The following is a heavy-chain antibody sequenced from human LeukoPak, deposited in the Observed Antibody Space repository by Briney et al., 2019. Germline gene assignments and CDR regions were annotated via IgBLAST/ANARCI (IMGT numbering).Heavy chain of an antibody. D-gene: IGHD3-10*01. J-gene: IGHJ4*02. CDR3: AKDGEIYGSGSYYKFDY. CDR1: GFTFSSYG. CDR2: IRYDGSNK. Sequence: GGSLRLSCAASGFTFSSYGMHWVRQAPGKGLEWVAFIRYDGSNKYYADSVKGRFTISRDNSKNTLYLQMNSLRAEDTAVYYCAKDGEIYGSGSYYKFDYWGQGTLVTVSS. V-gene: IGHV3-30*02.